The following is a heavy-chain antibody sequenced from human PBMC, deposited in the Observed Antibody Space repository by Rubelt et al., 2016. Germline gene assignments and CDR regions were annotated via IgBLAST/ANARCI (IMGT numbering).Heavy chain of an antibody. CDR1: GFTFSSYA. D-gene: IGHD2-15*01. V-gene: IGHV3-30*02. Sequence: VQLLESGGGLIQPGGSLRLSCAASGFTFSSYAMSWVRQAPGKGLEWVAFTRYDGGNKNYADSVKDRLTVSRDNSKNQLYLQMDSLRAEDTAVYYCARDRYCSGGSCYSHGYWGQGTLVTVSS. CDR2: TRYDGGNK. J-gene: IGHJ4*02. CDR3: ARDRYCSGGSCYSHGY.